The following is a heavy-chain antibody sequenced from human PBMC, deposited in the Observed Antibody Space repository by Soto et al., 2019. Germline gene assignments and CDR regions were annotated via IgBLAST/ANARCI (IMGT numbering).Heavy chain of an antibody. J-gene: IGHJ3*02. D-gene: IGHD4-17*01. CDR1: GYTLTELS. CDR2: FDPEDGET. V-gene: IGHV1-24*01. CDR3: ATTPPYASGAFDI. Sequence: ASVKVSCKVSGYTLTELSMHWVRQVPGKGLEWMGGFDPEDGETIYAQRFQDRVTMTEDISTETAYMELSSLRSEDTAVYYCATTPPYASGAFDIWGQGTKVTVSS.